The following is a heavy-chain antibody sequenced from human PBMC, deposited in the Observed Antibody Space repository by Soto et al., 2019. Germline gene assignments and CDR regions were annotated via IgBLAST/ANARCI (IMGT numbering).Heavy chain of an antibody. CDR1: GGSISSGDYY. CDR3: ARDGDYGDYLFDY. CDR2: IYYSGST. Sequence: SETLSLTCTVSGGSISSGDYYWSWIRQPPGKGLEWIGYIYYSGSTYYNPSLKSRVTISVDTSKNQFSLKLSSVTAADTAVYYCARDGDYGDYLFDYWGQGTLVTVSS. D-gene: IGHD4-17*01. J-gene: IGHJ4*02. V-gene: IGHV4-30-4*01.